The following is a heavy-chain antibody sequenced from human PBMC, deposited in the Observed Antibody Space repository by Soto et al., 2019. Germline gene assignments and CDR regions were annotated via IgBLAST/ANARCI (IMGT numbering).Heavy chain of an antibody. Sequence: SETLSLTCTVSGGSISSSSYYWGWIRQPPGKGLEWIGSIYYSGSTYYNPSLKSRVTISVDTSKNQFSLKLSSVTAADTAVYYCARASSMVRGVITTPPNAFDIWGQGTMVTVSS. J-gene: IGHJ3*02. CDR2: IYYSGST. CDR1: GGSISSSSYY. D-gene: IGHD3-10*01. V-gene: IGHV4-39*01. CDR3: ARASSMVRGVITTPPNAFDI.